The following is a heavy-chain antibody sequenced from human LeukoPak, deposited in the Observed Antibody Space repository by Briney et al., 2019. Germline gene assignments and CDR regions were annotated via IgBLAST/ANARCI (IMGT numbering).Heavy chain of an antibody. V-gene: IGHV3-48*03. CDR3: ARDRRYYGSGTQADAFDI. CDR2: ISSSGSTI. D-gene: IGHD3-10*01. Sequence: GGSLRLSCAASGFTFSSYEVNWVRQAPGKGLEWVSYISSSGSTIYYADSVKGRFTISRDNAKNSLYLQMNSLRAEDTAVYYCARDRRYYGSGTQADAFDIWGQGTMVTVSS. CDR1: GFTFSSYE. J-gene: IGHJ3*02.